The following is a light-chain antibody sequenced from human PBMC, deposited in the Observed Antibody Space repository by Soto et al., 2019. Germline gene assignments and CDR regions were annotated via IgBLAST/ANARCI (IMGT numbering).Light chain of an antibody. CDR2: GAS. V-gene: IGKV3D-15*01. Sequence: KVMKKSPATLSVSTRERATLSCRASQSVSSRLAWYQHKPGQAPRLLISGASSWATGIPDRFSGSGSGTEFTLTISRLEPEDFAVYYCQQYNTWPPITFGQGRRLEN. J-gene: IGKJ5*01. CDR3: QQYNTWPPIT. CDR1: QSVSSR.